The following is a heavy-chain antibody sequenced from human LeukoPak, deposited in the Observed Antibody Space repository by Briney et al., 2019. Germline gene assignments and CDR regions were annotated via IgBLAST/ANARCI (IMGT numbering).Heavy chain of an antibody. D-gene: IGHD3-22*01. CDR1: GLTFGDYA. V-gene: IGHV3-7*01. J-gene: IGHJ4*02. Sequence: PGGSLRLSCTASGLTFGDYAMHWVRQAPGKGLEWVANIKQDGSEKYYVDSVKGRFTISRDNAKNSLYLQMNSLRAEDTAVYYCARGTNYYDRSGYFPDYWGQGTLVTVSS. CDR3: ARGTNYYDRSGYFPDY. CDR2: IKQDGSEK.